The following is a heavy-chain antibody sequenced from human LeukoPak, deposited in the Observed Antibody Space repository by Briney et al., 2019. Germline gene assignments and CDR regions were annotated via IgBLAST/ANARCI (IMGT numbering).Heavy chain of an antibody. V-gene: IGHV4-59*01. D-gene: IGHD7-27*01. Sequence: SETLSLTCTVSGDSITNYFWSWIRQPPGKGLEWIGYIYYTGNTNYKPSLKSRVTISVDTSTNQFSLRLRSVTAADTAVYYCARDGATGEVDYWGQGTLVTVSS. CDR3: ARDGATGEVDY. CDR1: GDSITNYF. J-gene: IGHJ4*02. CDR2: IYYTGNT.